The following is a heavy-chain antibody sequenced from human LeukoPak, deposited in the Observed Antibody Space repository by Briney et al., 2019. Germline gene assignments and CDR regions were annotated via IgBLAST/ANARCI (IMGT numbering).Heavy chain of an antibody. V-gene: IGHV4-39*01. CDR2: IYYSGST. J-gene: IGHJ4*02. Sequence: PSETLSLTCTVSGGSISRSSHFWGWIRQPPGKGLEWIGSIYYSGSTYYNPSLKSRVTVSVDTSKNQFSLRLSSVTAADTAVYYSARHGHRLGYCSGGSCAIDYWGQGTLVTVSS. D-gene: IGHD2-15*01. CDR1: GGSISRSSHF. CDR3: ARHGHRLGYCSGGSCAIDY.